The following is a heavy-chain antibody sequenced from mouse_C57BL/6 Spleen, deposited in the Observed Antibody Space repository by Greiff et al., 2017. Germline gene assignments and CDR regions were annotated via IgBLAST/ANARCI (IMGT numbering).Heavy chain of an antibody. CDR1: GYTFTDYE. V-gene: IGHV1-15*01. D-gene: IGHD2-5*01. CDR2: IDPETGGT. J-gene: IGHJ4*01. Sequence: VQLQQSGAELVRPGASVTLSCKASGYTFTDYEMHWVKQTPVHGLEWIGAIDPETGGTAYHQKFKGKAILTADKSSSTAYMELRSLTSEDSAVYYCTRKRSNYINYAMDYWGQGTSVTVSS. CDR3: TRKRSNYINYAMDY.